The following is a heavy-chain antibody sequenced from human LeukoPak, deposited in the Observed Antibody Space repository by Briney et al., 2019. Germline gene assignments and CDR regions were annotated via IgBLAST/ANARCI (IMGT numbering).Heavy chain of an antibody. D-gene: IGHD3-10*01. CDR2: ISAYNGNT. J-gene: IGHJ3*02. CDR1: GYTFTSYG. CDR3: ARVRGDMVRGVMEAFDI. V-gene: IGHV1-18*01. Sequence: ASVKVSRKASGYTFTSYGISWVRQAPGQGLEWMGWISAYNGNTNYAQKLQGRVTMTTDTSTSTAYMELRSLRSDDTAVYYCARVRGDMVRGVMEAFDIWGQGTMVTVSS.